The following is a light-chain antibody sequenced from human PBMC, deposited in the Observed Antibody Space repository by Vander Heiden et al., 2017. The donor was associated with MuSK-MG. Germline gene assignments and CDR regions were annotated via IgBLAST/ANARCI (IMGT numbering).Light chain of an antibody. CDR2: AAS. V-gene: IGKV1-39*01. Sequence: DIQMTQSPSSLSASVGDRVTITCRASQTISNYLNWYQQKPGKAPKLLIYAASSLHSGVPLRFSGSESGTDFTLTISRLQPEDFASYYCQQTHSIPRTFGQGTKVEVK. J-gene: IGKJ1*01. CDR3: QQTHSIPRT. CDR1: QTISNY.